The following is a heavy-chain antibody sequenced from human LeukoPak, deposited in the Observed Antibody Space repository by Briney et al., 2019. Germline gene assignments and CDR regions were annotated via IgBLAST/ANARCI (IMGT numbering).Heavy chain of an antibody. Sequence: QSGGSLRLSCAASGFTFSSYGMHWVRQAPGKGLEWVAVIWFDGSNKYYADSVKGRFTISRDNSKNTLYLQMNSLRAEDTAVYYCARPDYDSSGYADYWGQGTLVTVSS. CDR3: ARPDYDSSGYADY. CDR1: GFTFSSYG. CDR2: IWFDGSNK. J-gene: IGHJ4*02. V-gene: IGHV3-33*01. D-gene: IGHD3-22*01.